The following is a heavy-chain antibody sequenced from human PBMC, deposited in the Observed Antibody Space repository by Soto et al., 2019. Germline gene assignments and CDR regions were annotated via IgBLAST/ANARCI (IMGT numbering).Heavy chain of an antibody. V-gene: IGHV3-23*01. D-gene: IGHD3-10*01. J-gene: IGHJ4*02. Sequence: EVQLLESGGGLGQPGGSLRLSCAASGFTFSSYGMSWVRQAPGKGPEWVSSVTDSGGSTYYADSVKGRFTISRDNSKNTLYLQMNSLRVEDTAVYYCATGNWGEVLFDYWGQGTLVTVAS. CDR2: VTDSGGST. CDR3: ATGNWGEVLFDY. CDR1: GFTFSSYG.